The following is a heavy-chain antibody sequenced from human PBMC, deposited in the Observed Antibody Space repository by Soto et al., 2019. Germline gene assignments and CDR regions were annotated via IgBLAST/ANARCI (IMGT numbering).Heavy chain of an antibody. J-gene: IGHJ5*02. D-gene: IGHD5-12*01. CDR2: INHSGST. Sequence: SETLSLTCAVYGGSFSGYYWSWIRQPPGKGLEWIGEINHSGSTNYNPSLKNRVTISVDTSKNQFSLKLSSVTAADTAVYYCARDISMDIVATNQLNWFDPWGQGTLVTVSS. CDR1: GGSFSGYY. V-gene: IGHV4-34*01. CDR3: ARDISMDIVATNQLNWFDP.